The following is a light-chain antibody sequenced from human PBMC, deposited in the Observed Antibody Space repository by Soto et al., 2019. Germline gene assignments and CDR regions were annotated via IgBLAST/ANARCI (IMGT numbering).Light chain of an antibody. V-gene: IGKV2-28*01. Sequence: DIVMTQSSFTLPVTPGESASISCRSSQGLLQSNGNNYLDWYVQKPGQSPQLLIYSGSHRASGVPDRFSGSGSGTDFTLKISRVEAEDVGVYYCMQAQETPWTFGQGNKVHI. CDR2: SGS. CDR3: MQAQETPWT. J-gene: IGKJ1*01. CDR1: QGLLQSNGNNY.